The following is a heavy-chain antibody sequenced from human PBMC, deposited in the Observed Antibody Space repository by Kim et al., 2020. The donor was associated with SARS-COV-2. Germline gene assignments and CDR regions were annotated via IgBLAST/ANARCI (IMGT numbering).Heavy chain of an antibody. CDR3: ARDRVGYCSSSSCPKPYYYYYLDV. D-gene: IGHD2-15*01. Sequence: GGSLRLSCATSGFMFSAFEMNWVRQAPGKGLEWVSYISTGGNNIYYADSVKGRFTISRDNAKSSLYQQMNSLRAEDTATYYCARDRVGYCSSSSCPKPYYYYYLDVWGKGTTVTVSS. CDR2: ISTGGNNI. CDR1: GFMFSAFE. V-gene: IGHV3-48*03. J-gene: IGHJ6*03.